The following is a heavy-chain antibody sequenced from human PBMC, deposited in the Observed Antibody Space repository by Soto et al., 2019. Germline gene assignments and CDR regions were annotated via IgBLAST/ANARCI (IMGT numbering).Heavy chain of an antibody. D-gene: IGHD2-15*01. CDR2: IYYSGST. V-gene: IGHV4-61*08. J-gene: IGHJ4*02. Sequence: SETLSLTCTVSGGSISSGDYYWSWIRQPPGKGLEWIGYIYYSGSTNYNPSLKSRVTISVDTSKNQFSLKLSSVTAADTAVYYCARSPSGGSCYSYWGQGTLVTVSS. CDR3: ARSPSGGSCYSY. CDR1: GGSISSGDYY.